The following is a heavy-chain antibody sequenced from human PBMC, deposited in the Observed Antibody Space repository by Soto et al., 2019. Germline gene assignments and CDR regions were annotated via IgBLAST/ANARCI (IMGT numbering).Heavy chain of an antibody. CDR2: VYNSGST. J-gene: IGHJ4*02. CDR3: ARYRREAVAGYTLDN. D-gene: IGHD6-13*01. Sequence: SETLSLTCTVSGGSISSNYWTWIRQPPGKGLEWIGYVYNSGSTNYNPSLKSRVTISEDTSKSQFSLEVNSMTAADTAVYYCARYRREAVAGYTLDNWGQGILVTVSS. V-gene: IGHV4-59*01. CDR1: GGSISSNY.